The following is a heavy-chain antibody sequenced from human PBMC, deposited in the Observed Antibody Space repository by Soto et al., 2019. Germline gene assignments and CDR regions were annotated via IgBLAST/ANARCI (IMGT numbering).Heavy chain of an antibody. J-gene: IGHJ4*02. Sequence: GGSLRLSCAASGFTFSSYGMHWVRQAPGKGLEWVAVIWYDGSNKYYADSVKGRFTISRDNSKNTLYLQMNSLRAEDTAVYYCARDGLLYGDYEFSLDYWGQGTLVTVSS. CDR2: IWYDGSNK. V-gene: IGHV3-33*01. D-gene: IGHD4-17*01. CDR3: ARDGLLYGDYEFSLDY. CDR1: GFTFSSYG.